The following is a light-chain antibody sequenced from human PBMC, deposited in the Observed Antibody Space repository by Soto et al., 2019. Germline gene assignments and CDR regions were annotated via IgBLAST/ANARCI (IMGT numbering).Light chain of an antibody. CDR2: GAS. CDR1: QSVSNN. CDR3: QHYNNWPPKYT. J-gene: IGKJ2*01. Sequence: EIVMTQSPATLSVSPGERATLSCRASQSVSNNLAWYQQKPGQAPRLLIYGASTRATGIPARFSGSGSGTEFTLTINSLQSEDFAIYYCQHYNNWPPKYTFGQGTKLEIK. V-gene: IGKV3-15*01.